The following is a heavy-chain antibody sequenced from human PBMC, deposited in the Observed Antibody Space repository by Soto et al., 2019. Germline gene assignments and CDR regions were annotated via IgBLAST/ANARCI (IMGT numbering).Heavy chain of an antibody. CDR1: GDSTSNSNW. Sequence: QVQLQESGPGLVKPSGTLSLTCAVSGDSTSNSNWWSWVRQPPGKGLEWIGEVHNSGSTNYKSSPQRRVTISIDTAKNHSSLKLSSVTAADTAVYYCARRIYGDWYFDLWGRGTLVTVTS. CDR2: VHNSGST. CDR3: ARRIYGDWYFDL. J-gene: IGHJ2*01. D-gene: IGHD3-16*01. V-gene: IGHV4-4*02.